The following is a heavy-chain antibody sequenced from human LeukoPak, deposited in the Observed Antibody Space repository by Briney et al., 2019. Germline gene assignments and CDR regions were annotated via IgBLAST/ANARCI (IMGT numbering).Heavy chain of an antibody. J-gene: IGHJ3*02. Sequence: PGGSLRLSCAASGFTFSDYYMSWIRQAPGKGPEWVSYISSGGRTIYYADSVKGRFTMSRDNAKNSLYLQMNSLRAEDTAVYYCARPVVAATTPDTFDIWGQGTMVTVSS. CDR3: ARPVVAATTPDTFDI. V-gene: IGHV3-11*04. D-gene: IGHD2-15*01. CDR2: ISSGGRTI. CDR1: GFTFSDYY.